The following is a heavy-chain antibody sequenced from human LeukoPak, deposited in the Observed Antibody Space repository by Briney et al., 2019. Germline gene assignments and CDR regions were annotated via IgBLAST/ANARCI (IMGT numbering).Heavy chain of an antibody. Sequence: GASVKVSCKASGYTFINYYMHWVRQDSRHGLEWLGIINPRGGATDYSQKFQGRVTMTRDISTSTVYMELSGLRSDDMAVYFCARVGQIGAVADFWGQGTLITVSS. J-gene: IGHJ4*02. CDR2: INPRGGAT. D-gene: IGHD6-13*01. CDR1: GYTFINYY. CDR3: ARVGQIGAVADF. V-gene: IGHV1-46*01.